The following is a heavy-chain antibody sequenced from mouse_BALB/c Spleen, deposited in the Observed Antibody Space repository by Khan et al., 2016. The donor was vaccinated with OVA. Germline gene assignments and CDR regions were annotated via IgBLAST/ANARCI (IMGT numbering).Heavy chain of an antibody. CDR3: ARERNYGNSWAMDY. J-gene: IGHJ4*01. Sequence: QVQLKESGPGLVAPSQSLSIICTVSGFSLTSNGVYWVRQPPGKGLEWLGVIWAGGDTNYNSALMSRLSLSKDNSKSQVFLKMNSLQTDDTAMYYCARERNYGNSWAMDYWGQGTSVTVSS. CDR2: IWAGGDT. D-gene: IGHD2-1*01. CDR1: GFSLTSNG. V-gene: IGHV2-9*02.